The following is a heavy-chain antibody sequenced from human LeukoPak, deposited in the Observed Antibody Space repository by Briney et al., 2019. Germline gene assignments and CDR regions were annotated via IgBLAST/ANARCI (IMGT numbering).Heavy chain of an antibody. CDR1: GYSFTRFY. D-gene: IGHD2/OR15-2a*01. CDR2: TNPSSGST. J-gene: IGHJ4*02. V-gene: IGHV1-46*01. Sequence: ASVKVSCKASGYSFTRFYMHWVRQAPGEGLEWMGITNPSSGSTTYAQKFQGRVTMTRDTSTSTVYMELSSLRSEDTAVYYCARVGPTLYDYFDYWGQGTLVTVSS. CDR3: ARVGPTLYDYFDY.